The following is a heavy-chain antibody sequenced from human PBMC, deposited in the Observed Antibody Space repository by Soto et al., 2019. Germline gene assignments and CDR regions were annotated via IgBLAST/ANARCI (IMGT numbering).Heavy chain of an antibody. V-gene: IGHV4-34*01. J-gene: IGHJ4*02. CDR2: INHSGCT. CDR1: GGSFSGYY. CDR3: ARSIAVAGTVTFDY. D-gene: IGHD6-19*01. Sequence: SETLSLTCAVYGGSFSGYYWSWIRQPPGKGLEWIGEINHSGCTNYNPSLKSRVTISVDTSKSQFSLKLSSVTAADTAVYYCARSIAVAGTVTFDYWGQGTLVTVSS.